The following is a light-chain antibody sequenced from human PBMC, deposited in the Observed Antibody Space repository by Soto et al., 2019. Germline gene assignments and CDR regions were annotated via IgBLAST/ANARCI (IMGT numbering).Light chain of an antibody. CDR1: QGIGSY. CDR3: QHLHSYPLT. J-gene: IGKJ4*01. V-gene: IGKV1-9*01. Sequence: IQLTQSPSSLSASVGDRVTITCRASQGIGSYLAWYQQKPGKAPKLLIHDVSTLQSGVPSRLSGSGSETDFTLTISNLQPEDFATYYCQHLHSYPLTFGGGTRVEI. CDR2: DVS.